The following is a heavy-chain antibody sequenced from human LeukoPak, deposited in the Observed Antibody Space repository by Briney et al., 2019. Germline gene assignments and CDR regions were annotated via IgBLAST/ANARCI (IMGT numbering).Heavy chain of an antibody. CDR1: GGSISNSF. CDR3: ARHRVGATPLFDY. CDR2: IYSSGRT. J-gene: IGHJ4*02. D-gene: IGHD1-26*01. V-gene: IGHV4-4*07. Sequence: PSETLSLTCTVSGGSISNSFWSWIRQPAGKGLEWIGRIYSSGRTNYNPSLKSRVTISVDTSKNRFSLKLSSVTAADTAVYYCARHRVGATPLFDYWGQGTLVTVSS.